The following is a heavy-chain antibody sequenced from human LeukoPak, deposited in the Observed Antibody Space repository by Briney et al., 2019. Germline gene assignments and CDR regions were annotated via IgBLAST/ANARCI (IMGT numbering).Heavy chain of an antibody. D-gene: IGHD4-11*01. Sequence: GGSLRLSCAASGFTFSSYAMSWVRQVPGKGLEWVSGISGSGGNTHSADSVKGRFTISRDNSKNTLYLQMNSLRAEDTAVYYCAKATVTTFADYFDHWGQGTLVTVSS. V-gene: IGHV3-23*01. CDR1: GFTFSSYA. J-gene: IGHJ4*02. CDR2: ISGSGGNT. CDR3: AKATVTTFADYFDH.